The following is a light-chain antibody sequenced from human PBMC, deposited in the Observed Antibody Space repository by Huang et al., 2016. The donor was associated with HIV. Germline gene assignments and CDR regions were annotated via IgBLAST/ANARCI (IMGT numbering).Light chain of an antibody. V-gene: IGKV3-15*01. CDR2: GAS. Sequence: ETVMTQSPGTLSVSPGDRATFSCRASQTVGINLAWYQPKPGQAPPLLIYGASTRATGVPARFTGSGSGTDFTLTITTLQAEDFGVYYCQQYNNRPPYTFGQGTNLEIK. CDR1: QTVGIN. CDR3: QQYNNRPPYT. J-gene: IGKJ2*01.